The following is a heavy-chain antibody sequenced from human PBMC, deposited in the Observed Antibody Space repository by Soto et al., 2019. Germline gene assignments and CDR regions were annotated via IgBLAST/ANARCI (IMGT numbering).Heavy chain of an antibody. CDR3: AIYDSSGSRGFQH. J-gene: IGHJ1*01. Sequence: SETLSLTCTVSSGSISSTIYSWDWIRQPPGKGLEWIGSIFYSGSTYYNPSLKSRVTISVDTSKNQFSLKLSSVTAADTAVYYCAIYDSSGSRGFQHWGQGTLVTVSS. V-gene: IGHV4-39*07. CDR2: IFYSGST. CDR1: SGSISSTIYS. D-gene: IGHD3-22*01.